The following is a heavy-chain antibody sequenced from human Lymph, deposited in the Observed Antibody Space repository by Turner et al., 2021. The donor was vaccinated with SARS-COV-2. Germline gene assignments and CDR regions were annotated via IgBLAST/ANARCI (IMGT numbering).Heavy chain of an antibody. J-gene: IGHJ6*02. Sequence: QFQLVQSGAEVKKSGASVNVSCRASGYTFSSYGISWVRQAPGRGLEWMGWISVYNGYTNYAQKLQGRVTMTTDTSTSTAYMELRSLRSDDTAVYYCAREGYCSSTSCYRGQYYYYGMDVWGQGTTVTVSS. CDR2: ISVYNGYT. CDR1: GYTFSSYG. D-gene: IGHD2-2*02. V-gene: IGHV1-18*04. CDR3: AREGYCSSTSCYRGQYYYYGMDV.